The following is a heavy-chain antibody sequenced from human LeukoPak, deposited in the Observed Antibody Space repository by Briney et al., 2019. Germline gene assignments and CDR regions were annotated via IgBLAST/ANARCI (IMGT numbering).Heavy chain of an antibody. CDR3: ARDGHYYDSSGEPWEYYFDY. Sequence: GASVKVSCKASGYTFTSYGISWVRQAPGQGLEWMGWISAYNGNTNYAQKLQDRVTMTTDTSTSTAYMELRSLRSDDTAVYYCARDGHYYDSSGEPWEYYFDYWGQGTLVTVSS. J-gene: IGHJ4*02. D-gene: IGHD3-22*01. V-gene: IGHV1-18*01. CDR1: GYTFTSYG. CDR2: ISAYNGNT.